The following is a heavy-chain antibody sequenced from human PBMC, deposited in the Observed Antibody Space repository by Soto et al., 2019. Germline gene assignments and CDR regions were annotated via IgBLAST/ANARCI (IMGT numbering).Heavy chain of an antibody. CDR2: INPKSGGT. Sequence: ASVKVSCKASGYSFTDYHIHWVRQAPGQGLEWLGRINPKSGGTSTAQKFQGWVTMTTDTSISTASMELTRLTSDDTAIYYCARGDSTDCSKGVCSFFYNHDMDVWGKGTTVTVSS. CDR3: ARGDSTDCSKGVCSFFYNHDMDV. CDR1: GYSFTDYH. V-gene: IGHV1-2*04. D-gene: IGHD2-8*01. J-gene: IGHJ6*04.